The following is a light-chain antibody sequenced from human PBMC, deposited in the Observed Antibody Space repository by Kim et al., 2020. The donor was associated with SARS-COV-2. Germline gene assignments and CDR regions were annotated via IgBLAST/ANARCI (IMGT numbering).Light chain of an antibody. CDR2: DVS. Sequence: QSALTQPASVSGSPGQSITISCTGTSSDVGDYNYVSWYQQHPGKAPKLMIYDVSKRPSGVSNRFSGSKSGNTASLTISGLQAEDEADYYCNSYTSSSTLYVFGTGTKVTVL. CDR1: SSDVGDYNY. V-gene: IGLV2-14*01. J-gene: IGLJ1*01. CDR3: NSYTSSSTLYV.